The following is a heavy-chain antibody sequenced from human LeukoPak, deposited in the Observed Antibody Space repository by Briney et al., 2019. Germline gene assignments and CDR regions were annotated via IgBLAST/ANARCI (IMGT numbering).Heavy chain of an antibody. CDR1: GGPFSGYY. D-gene: IGHD2-15*01. CDR3: AGGSGHFQDAFEI. Sequence: SETLSLTCAVNGGPFSGYYWTWIRQPPGKGLEWIGEINHSGNTNYSSSLKSRVSISVDTSTSQFSLKLDSVTAADTALYYCAGGSGHFQDAFEIWGQGTMVTVSS. V-gene: IGHV4-34*01. CDR2: INHSGNT. J-gene: IGHJ3*02.